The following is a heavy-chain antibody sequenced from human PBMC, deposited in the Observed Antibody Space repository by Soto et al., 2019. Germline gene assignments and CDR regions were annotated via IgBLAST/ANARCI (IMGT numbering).Heavy chain of an antibody. D-gene: IGHD3-10*01. V-gene: IGHV4-59*08. CDR2: VHHSWGS. J-gene: IGHJ6*02. Sequence: QVQLQESGPGLVKPSETMSLSCTVSGGSISSYYWSWFRQSPGKRMEWIGYVHHSWGSSYNPSLQSRVALPLDPSKSQFSLKVTSVTATDTAVYYCARQGFGPLHGLVDVWGQGTTVTVSS. CDR1: GGSISSYY. CDR3: ARQGFGPLHGLVDV.